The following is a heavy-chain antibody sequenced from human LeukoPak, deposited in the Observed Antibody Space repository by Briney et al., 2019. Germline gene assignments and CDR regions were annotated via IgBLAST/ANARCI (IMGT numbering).Heavy chain of an antibody. D-gene: IGHD6-19*01. Sequence: ASVKVSCKASGYTFTSYYMHWVRQAPGQGLEWMGIINPSGGSTSYAQKFQGRVTMTRDTSISTAYMELSRLRSDDTAVYYCATQGQYSSGRYLYYYYYMDVWGKGTTATVSS. J-gene: IGHJ6*03. CDR3: ATQGQYSSGRYLYYYYYMDV. CDR2: INPSGGST. CDR1: GYTFTSYY. V-gene: IGHV1-46*01.